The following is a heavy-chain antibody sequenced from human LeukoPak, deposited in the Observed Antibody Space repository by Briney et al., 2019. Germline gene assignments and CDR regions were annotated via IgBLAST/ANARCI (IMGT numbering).Heavy chain of an antibody. CDR3: ARDWRAVAGSYFDY. CDR2: ISSSSSTI. D-gene: IGHD6-19*01. V-gene: IGHV3-48*04. CDR1: RFTFSSYS. Sequence: GGSLRLSCAASRFTFSSYSMNWVRQAPGKGLEWVSYISSSSSTIYYADSVKGRFTVSRDNAKNSLYLQMNSLRAEDTAVYYCARDWRAVAGSYFDYWGQGTLVTVSS. J-gene: IGHJ4*02.